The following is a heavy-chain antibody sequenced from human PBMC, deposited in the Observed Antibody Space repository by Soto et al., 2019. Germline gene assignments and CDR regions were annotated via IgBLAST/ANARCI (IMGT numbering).Heavy chain of an antibody. Sequence: QVQLVQSGAEVRKPGASVTVSCRSSGDSFNDYYIHWVRQDPGQGIEWMGWIKPNSGVTKYAQKFQGWVNMTRDTSIRTVHMQLSRLRSDDTAVYYCARESGGATATLDYYYFYMDVWGTGTTVTVSS. CDR3: ARESGGATATLDYYYFYMDV. CDR1: GDSFNDYY. J-gene: IGHJ6*03. D-gene: IGHD5-12*01. V-gene: IGHV1-2*04. CDR2: IKPNSGVT.